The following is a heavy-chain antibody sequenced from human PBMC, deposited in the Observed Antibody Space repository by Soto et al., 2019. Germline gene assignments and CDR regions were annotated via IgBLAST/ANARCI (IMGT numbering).Heavy chain of an antibody. CDR1: GGSISSSSYY. Sequence: SETLSLTCTVSGGSISSSSYYWGWIRQPPGKGLEWIGSIYYSGSTYYNPSLKSRVTISVDTSKNQFSLKLSSVTAADTAVYYCARTLGIAAAAAFDIWVQGTMVTVSS. CDR3: ARTLGIAAAAAFDI. V-gene: IGHV4-39*01. J-gene: IGHJ3*02. CDR2: IYYSGST. D-gene: IGHD6-13*01.